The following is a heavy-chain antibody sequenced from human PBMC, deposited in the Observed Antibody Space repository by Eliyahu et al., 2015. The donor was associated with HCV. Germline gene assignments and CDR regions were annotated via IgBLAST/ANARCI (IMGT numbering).Heavy chain of an antibody. Sequence: QVRLVQSGAEVKKSGSSVXVSCKTYGGLFTSYTISWLRQAPGQGLEWMGRTIPTLGIAAYASKFQGRVTISADKSTSSVYMQLTSLTYEDTALYFCARDRQGVTSKYHYFDVWGQGTLVSV. J-gene: IGHJ4*02. V-gene: IGHV1-69*04. CDR2: TIPTLGIA. D-gene: IGHD4-17*01. CDR1: GGLFTSYT. CDR3: ARDRQGVTSKYHYFDV.